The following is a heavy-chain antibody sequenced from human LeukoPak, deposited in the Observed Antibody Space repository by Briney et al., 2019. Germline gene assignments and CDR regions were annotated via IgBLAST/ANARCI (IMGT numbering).Heavy chain of an antibody. CDR1: GGSISSYY. CDR3: ANATMGFDP. V-gene: IGHV4-59*01. CDR2: IYYSGST. Sequence: SETLSLTCTVSGGSISSYYWSWIRQPPGKGLEWIGYIYYSGSTNYSPSLKSRVTISVDTSKNQFSLKLSSVTAADTAVYYCANATMGFDPWGQGTLVTVSS. J-gene: IGHJ5*02. D-gene: IGHD3-10*01.